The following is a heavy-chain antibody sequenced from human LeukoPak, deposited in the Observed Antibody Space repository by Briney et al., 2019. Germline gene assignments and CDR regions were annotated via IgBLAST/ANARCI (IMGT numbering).Heavy chain of an antibody. J-gene: IGHJ4*02. D-gene: IGHD3-9*01. CDR3: ARSPYYDILTGPPDY. V-gene: IGHV3-30-3*01. CDR2: ISYDGSNK. CDR1: GFTFSSYA. Sequence: GGSLRLSRAASGFTFSSYAMHWVRQAPGKGLEWVAVISYDGSNKYYADSVKGRFTISRDNSKNTLYLQMNSLRAEDTAVYYCARSPYYDILTGPPDYWGQGTLVTVSS.